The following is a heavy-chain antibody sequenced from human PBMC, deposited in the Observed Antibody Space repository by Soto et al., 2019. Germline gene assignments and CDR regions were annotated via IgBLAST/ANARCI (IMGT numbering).Heavy chain of an antibody. CDR3: ASGYYYILTAYPNPIDY. J-gene: IGHJ4*02. CDR2: IYYSGST. Sequence: QLQLQESGPGLVKPSETLSLTCTVSGGSISSSSYYWGWIRQPPGKGLEWLGSIYYSGSTYYNPSLKSRVTISVDTSKNQFSLKLSSVTAADTAVYYCASGYYYILTAYPNPIDYWGQGTLVTVSS. CDR1: GGSISSSSYY. D-gene: IGHD3-9*01. V-gene: IGHV4-39*01.